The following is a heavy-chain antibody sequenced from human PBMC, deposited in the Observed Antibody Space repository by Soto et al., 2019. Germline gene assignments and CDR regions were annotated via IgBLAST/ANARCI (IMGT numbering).Heavy chain of an antibody. CDR3: AKDFHYYDSSGSYLHFQH. Sequence: SETLSLTCAVSGGSISSGGYSWSWIRQPPGKGLEWIGYIYHSGSTYYNPSLKSRVTISVDRSKNTVSLQMSSLRVEDTAVYYCAKDFHYYDSSGSYLHFQHWGQGTLVTVSS. CDR2: IYHSGST. V-gene: IGHV4-30-2*01. CDR1: GGSISSGGYS. J-gene: IGHJ1*01. D-gene: IGHD3-22*01.